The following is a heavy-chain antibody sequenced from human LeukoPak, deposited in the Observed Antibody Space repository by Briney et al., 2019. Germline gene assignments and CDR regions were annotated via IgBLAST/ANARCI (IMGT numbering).Heavy chain of an antibody. Sequence: KNLEWMGIIYAGDSDTRYSPSFQGQVTLSADKSISTAYLQWSSLKASDTAMYYCARHSTHCSSTSCYSYYGMDVWGQGTTVTVSS. J-gene: IGHJ6*02. V-gene: IGHV5-51*01. CDR3: ARHSTHCSSTSCYSYYGMDV. CDR2: IYAGDSDT. D-gene: IGHD2-2*02.